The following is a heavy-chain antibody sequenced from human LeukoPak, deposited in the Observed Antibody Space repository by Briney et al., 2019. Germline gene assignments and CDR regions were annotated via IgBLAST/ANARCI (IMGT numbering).Heavy chain of an antibody. V-gene: IGHV4-59*01. J-gene: IGHJ4*02. CDR1: GGSISSYY. Sequence: SETLSLTCTVSGGSISSYYWSWIRQPPGKGLEWIGYIYYGGSTNYNPSLKSRVTISVDTSKNQFSLKLSSVTAADTAVYYCARDKSDYFDYWGQGTLVTVSS. CDR2: IYYGGST. CDR3: ARDKSDYFDY.